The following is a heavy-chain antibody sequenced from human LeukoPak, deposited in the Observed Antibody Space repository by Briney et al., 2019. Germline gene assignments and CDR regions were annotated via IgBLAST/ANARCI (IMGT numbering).Heavy chain of an antibody. J-gene: IGHJ4*02. CDR2: FDPEDGET. CDR1: GYTLTELS. V-gene: IGHV1-24*01. D-gene: IGHD6-19*01. CDR3: ATAMRGWYYFDY. Sequence: ASVKVSCKVSGYTLTELSMHWVRQAPGKGLEWMGGFDPEDGETIYAQKFQGRVTMTEDTSTDTAYMELSSLRSEDTAVYYCATAMRGWYYFDYWGQGTLDTVSS.